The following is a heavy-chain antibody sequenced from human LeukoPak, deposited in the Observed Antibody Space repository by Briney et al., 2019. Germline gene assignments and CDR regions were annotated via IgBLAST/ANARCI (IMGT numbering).Heavy chain of an antibody. CDR1: GGFISSYY. V-gene: IGHV4-59*01. CDR3: ARDRYYDYVWGSYRPYNWFDP. D-gene: IGHD3-16*02. Sequence: SETLSLTXTVSGGFISSYYWSWIRQPPGKGLEWIGYIYYSGSTNYNPSLKSRVTISVDTSKNQFSLKLSSVTAADTAVYYCARDRYYDYVWGSYRPYNWFDPWGQGTLVTVSS. CDR2: IYYSGST. J-gene: IGHJ5*02.